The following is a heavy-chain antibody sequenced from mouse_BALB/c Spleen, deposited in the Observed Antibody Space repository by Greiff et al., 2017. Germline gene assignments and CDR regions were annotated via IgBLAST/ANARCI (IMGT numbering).Heavy chain of an antibody. Sequence: QVQLQQPGAELVRPGASVKLSCKASGYTFTSYWINWVKQRPGQGLEWIGNIYPSDSYTNYNQKFKDKATLTVDKSSSTAYMQLSSPTSEDSAVYYCTRSHGYAMDYWGQGTSVTVSS. V-gene: IGHV1-69*02. D-gene: IGHD6-1*01. CDR1: GYTFTSYW. CDR3: TRSHGYAMDY. J-gene: IGHJ4*01. CDR2: IYPSDSYT.